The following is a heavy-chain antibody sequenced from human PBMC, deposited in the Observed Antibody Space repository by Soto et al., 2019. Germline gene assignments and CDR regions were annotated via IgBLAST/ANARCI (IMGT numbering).Heavy chain of an antibody. V-gene: IGHV1-69*06. CDR2: IIPIFGTA. D-gene: IGHD2-2*01. Sequence: SVKVSCKASGGTFSSYAISWVRQAPGQGLEWMGGIIPIFGTANYAQKFQGRVTITADKSTSTAYMELSSLRSEDTAVYYCARDCSSTSCSFDYWGQGTLVTVYS. J-gene: IGHJ4*02. CDR1: GGTFSSYA. CDR3: ARDCSSTSCSFDY.